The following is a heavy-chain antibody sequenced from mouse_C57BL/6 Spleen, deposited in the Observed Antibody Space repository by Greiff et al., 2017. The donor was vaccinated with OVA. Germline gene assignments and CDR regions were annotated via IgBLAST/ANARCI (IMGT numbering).Heavy chain of an antibody. CDR3: TRARITTVVDDPFAY. J-gene: IGHJ3*01. Sequence: VQLQQSVAELVRPGASVKLSCTASGFNIKNTYMHWVKQRPEQGLEWIGRIDPANGNTKYAPKFQGKATITADTSSNTAYLQLSSLTYEDAANYCCTRARITTVVDDPFAYWGQGTLVTVSA. CDR2: IDPANGNT. V-gene: IGHV14-3*01. D-gene: IGHD1-1*01. CDR1: GFNIKNTY.